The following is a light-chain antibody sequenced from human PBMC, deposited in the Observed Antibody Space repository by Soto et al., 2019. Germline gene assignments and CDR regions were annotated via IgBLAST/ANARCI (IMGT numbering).Light chain of an antibody. CDR2: KTS. J-gene: IGKJ1*01. CDR3: QYYDNYSWT. V-gene: IGKV1-5*03. CDR1: QSIGVW. Sequence: DIQLTQSPSTLSASVGDRVTMSCRASQSIGVWLTWYQQKPGKAPKFLIYKTSTLESGVPSRFSGSGSGTEFTLTISSLQPDDFATYHCQYYDNYSWTFGQGTKVEIK.